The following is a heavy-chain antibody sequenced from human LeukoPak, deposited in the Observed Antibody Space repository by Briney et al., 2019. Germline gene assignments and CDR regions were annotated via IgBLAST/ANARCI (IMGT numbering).Heavy chain of an antibody. CDR2: ISGSGGST. Sequence: GGSLRLSCAAPGFTFSSYAMSWVRQAPGKGLEWVSAISGSGGSTYYADSVKGRFTISRDNSKNTLYLQMNSLRAEDTAVYYCAKDVLYCSSTSCYTRHLDYWGQGTLVTVSS. CDR3: AKDVLYCSSTSCYTRHLDY. J-gene: IGHJ4*02. V-gene: IGHV3-23*01. CDR1: GFTFSSYA. D-gene: IGHD2-2*02.